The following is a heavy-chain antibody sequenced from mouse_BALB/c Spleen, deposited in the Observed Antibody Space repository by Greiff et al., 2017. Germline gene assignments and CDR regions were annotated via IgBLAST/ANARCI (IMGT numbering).Heavy chain of an antibody. CDR3: ATYDYDGGDRAMDY. D-gene: IGHD2-4*01. CDR1: GFTFSSYA. Sequence: DVQLVESGGGLVKPGGSLKLSCAASGFTFSSYAMSWVRQSPEKRLEWVAEISSGGSYTYYPDTVTGRFTISRDNAKNTLYLEMSSLRSEDTAMYYCATYDYDGGDRAMDYWGQGTSVTVSS. CDR2: ISSGGSYT. V-gene: IGHV5-9-4*01. J-gene: IGHJ4*01.